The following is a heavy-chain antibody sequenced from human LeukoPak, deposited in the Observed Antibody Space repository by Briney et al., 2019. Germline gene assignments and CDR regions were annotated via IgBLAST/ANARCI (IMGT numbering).Heavy chain of an antibody. V-gene: IGHV4-61*02. J-gene: IGHJ5*02. CDR3: ARALDFCSGYPFDP. Sequence: SETLSLTCTVSGGSISSGSYYWSWIRQPAGKGLEWIGRIYTSGSTHSHPTIKSRVTISVDTSKTNFKLKLCSVTAADTAVYYCARALDFCSGYPFDPWGQGTLVTVSS. D-gene: IGHD3-3*01. CDR2: IYTSGST. CDR1: GGSISSGSYY.